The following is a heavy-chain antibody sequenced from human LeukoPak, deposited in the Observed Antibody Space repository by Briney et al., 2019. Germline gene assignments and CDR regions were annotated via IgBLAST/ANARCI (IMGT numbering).Heavy chain of an antibody. CDR1: GGSISSYY. D-gene: IGHD6-19*01. CDR3: ARERGAVAFDY. Sequence: KTSETLSLTCTVSGGSISSYYWSWIRQPPGKGLEWIGYIYYSGSTNYNPSLKSRVTISVDTSKNQFSLKLSSVTAADTAAYYCARERGAVAFDYWGQGTLVTVSS. J-gene: IGHJ4*02. CDR2: IYYSGST. V-gene: IGHV4-59*01.